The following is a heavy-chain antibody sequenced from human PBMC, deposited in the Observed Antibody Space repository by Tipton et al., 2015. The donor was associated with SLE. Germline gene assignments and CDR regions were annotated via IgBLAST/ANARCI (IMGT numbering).Heavy chain of an antibody. V-gene: IGHV4-59*07. Sequence: TLSLTCTVSGGPISRYSRSWIRQPPGTGLAWFGYIYYSGSTNYNPSLKSRVTISVDTSKNQFSLKLSSVTAADTAVYYCARVPDYDFWSGYDDAFDIWGQGTMVS. D-gene: IGHD3-3*01. CDR2: IYYSGST. CDR3: ARVPDYDFWSGYDDAFDI. J-gene: IGHJ3*02. CDR1: GGPISRYS.